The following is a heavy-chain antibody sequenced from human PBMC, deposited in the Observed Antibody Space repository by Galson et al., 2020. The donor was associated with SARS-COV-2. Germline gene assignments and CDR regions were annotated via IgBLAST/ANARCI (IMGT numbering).Heavy chain of an antibody. CDR2: IDWDDDK. V-gene: IGHV2-70*04. J-gene: IGHJ4*02. D-gene: IGHD1-26*01. CDR1: GFSLRTSGMR. Sequence: SGPTLVKPTQTLTLTCTFSGFSLRTSGMRVSWIRQPPGKALEWLARIDWDDDKFFNTSLKTRLTISKDTAKNQVVLTMTNMDPVDTATYYCARCRTSSEVRAHFGYWGQGILVTVSS. CDR3: ARCRTSSEVRAHFGY.